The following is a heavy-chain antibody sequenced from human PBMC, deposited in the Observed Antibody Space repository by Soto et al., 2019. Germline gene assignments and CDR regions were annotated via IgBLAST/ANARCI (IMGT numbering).Heavy chain of an antibody. Sequence: GGSLRLSCEVSGSTLSMYSMTWVRQAPGKGLEWVAKIPQEGSDGHYVDPVKGRFTISRDNAKNSVYLQMNSLRAEDTAVYYCARDQLILPAHDFFYGSDVWGQGAKVTVSS. J-gene: IGHJ6*02. CDR2: IPQEGSDG. CDR1: GSTLSMYS. D-gene: IGHD2-21*02. CDR3: ARDQLILPAHDFFYGSDV. V-gene: IGHV3-7*03.